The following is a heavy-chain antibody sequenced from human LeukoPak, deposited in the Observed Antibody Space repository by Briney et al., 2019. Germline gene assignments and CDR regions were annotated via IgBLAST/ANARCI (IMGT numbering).Heavy chain of an antibody. J-gene: IGHJ4*02. D-gene: IGHD3-10*01. Sequence: ASVKVSCKASGYTFTNYYIYWVRQAPGQGLEWMGIIKPSGGSTTYAQKFQGRVTLTGDTSTSTIYMELSSLRSDDTAVYYCARGKGIYTSFPDDDYWGLGTLVTVSS. CDR2: IKPSGGST. CDR1: GYTFTNYY. CDR3: ARGKGIYTSFPDDDY. V-gene: IGHV1-46*01.